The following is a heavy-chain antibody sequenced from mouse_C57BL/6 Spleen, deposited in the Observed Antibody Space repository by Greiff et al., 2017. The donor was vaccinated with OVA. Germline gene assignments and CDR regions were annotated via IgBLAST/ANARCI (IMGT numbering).Heavy chain of an antibody. V-gene: IGHV1-80*01. CDR2: IYPGDGDT. CDR1: GYAFSSYW. J-gene: IGHJ1*03. CDR3: ARSYYYGYFDV. D-gene: IGHD1-1*01. Sequence: VKLVESGAELVKPGASVKISCKASGYAFSSYWMNWVKQRPGKGLEWIGQIYPGDGDTNYTGKFKGKATLTADKSSSTAYMQLSSLTSEDSAVYFCARSYYYGYFDVWGTGTTVTVSS.